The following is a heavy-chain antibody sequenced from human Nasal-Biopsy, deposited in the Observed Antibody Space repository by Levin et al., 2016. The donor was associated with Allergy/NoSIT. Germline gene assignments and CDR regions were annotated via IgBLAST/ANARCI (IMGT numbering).Heavy chain of an antibody. CDR2: MPKDETTR. Sequence: GESLKISCAASGFFFSDYTMDWVRQVPGKGLEWVAFMPKDETTRHYADSVRGRFTISRDNSKNLLYLHMNSLRDDDTARYYCVRDGDSSNWPMDFWGQGTLVTVSS. CDR1: GFFFSDYT. D-gene: IGHD6-13*01. V-gene: IGHV3-30*04. J-gene: IGHJ4*02. CDR3: VRDGDSSNWPMDF.